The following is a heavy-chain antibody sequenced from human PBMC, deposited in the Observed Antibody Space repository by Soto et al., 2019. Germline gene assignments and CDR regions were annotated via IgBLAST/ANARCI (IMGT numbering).Heavy chain of an antibody. CDR3: ARRDSGGFYRFFDS. V-gene: IGHV1-69*10. D-gene: IGHD2-15*01. CDR1: GGSLSTNP. CDR2: TGSGTGPG. Sequence: VKVSCKASGGSLSTNPISWVRQAPGQGLEWMGGTGSGTGPGNHAQKFQGRLTVTADKSTSTVYMELTNLSSGDTAVYYCARRDSGGFYRFFDSWGQGTLVTVSS. J-gene: IGHJ4*02.